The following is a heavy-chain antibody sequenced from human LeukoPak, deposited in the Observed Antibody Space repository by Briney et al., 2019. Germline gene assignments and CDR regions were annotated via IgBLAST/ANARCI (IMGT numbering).Heavy chain of an antibody. CDR2: TYCRSKWYN. J-gene: IGHJ5*02. V-gene: IGHV6-1*01. Sequence: SQTLSLTCAISGDSVSSNSAAWNWIRQSPSRGLEWLGRTYCRSKWYNDYAVSVKSRITINPDTSKNQFSLQLNSVTPEDTAVYYCARDSRKPYCSGGSCYSRQNWFDPWGQGTLVTVSS. CDR3: ARDSRKPYCSGGSCYSRQNWFDP. D-gene: IGHD2-15*01. CDR1: GDSVSSNSAA.